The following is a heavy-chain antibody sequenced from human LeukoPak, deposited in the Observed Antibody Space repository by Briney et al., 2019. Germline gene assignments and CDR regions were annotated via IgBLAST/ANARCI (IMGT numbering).Heavy chain of an antibody. Sequence: ASVKVSCKASGYTLSSYGISWVRQAPGQGLEWMGGISAQHDNTIYAQKLQGRLTLTTDTSTSTAYMELRSLRSDDTAVYYCARVEIAVAVTGSGGNYSYYYGLDVWGHGTTVTVSS. CDR1: GYTLSSYG. D-gene: IGHD6-19*01. J-gene: IGHJ6*02. V-gene: IGHV1-18*01. CDR3: ARVEIAVAVTGSGGNYSYYYGLDV. CDR2: ISAQHDNT.